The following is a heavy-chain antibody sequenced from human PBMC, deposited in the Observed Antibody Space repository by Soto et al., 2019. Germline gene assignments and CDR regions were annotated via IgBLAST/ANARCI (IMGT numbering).Heavy chain of an antibody. CDR1: GGTFSSYA. D-gene: IGHD3-22*01. CDR2: IIPIFGTA. CDR3: ARGIDYYDSSGYYLAGRFDY. Sequence: ASVKVSCKASGGTFSSYAISWVRQAPGQGLEWMGGIIPIFGTANYAQKFQGRVTITADESTSTAYMELSSLRSEDTAVYYCARGIDYYDSSGYYLAGRFDYWGQGTLVTVSS. V-gene: IGHV1-69*13. J-gene: IGHJ4*02.